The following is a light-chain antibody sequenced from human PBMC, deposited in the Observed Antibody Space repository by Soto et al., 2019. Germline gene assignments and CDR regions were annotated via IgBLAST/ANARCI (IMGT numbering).Light chain of an antibody. CDR2: SAS. CDR1: QNLGAFY. CDR3: QQSAGSPRT. Sequence: IVLTQSPGTLSLSAGERGTLSWRASQNLGAFYLAWFQQKSGQAPRPIIYSASRRATGIPDRFTGSVSGTDVTITINRVEKEDGAVYFCQQSAGSPRTFGQGTKVDIK. V-gene: IGKV3-20*01. J-gene: IGKJ1*01.